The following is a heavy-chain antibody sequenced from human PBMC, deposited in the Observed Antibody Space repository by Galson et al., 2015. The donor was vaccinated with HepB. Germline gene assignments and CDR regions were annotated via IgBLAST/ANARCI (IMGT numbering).Heavy chain of an antibody. D-gene: IGHD6-13*01. V-gene: IGHV3-21*01. CDR2: ISSSSSYI. Sequence: SLRLSCAASGFTFSSYWMSWVRQAPGKGLEWVSSISSSSSYIYYADSVKGRFTISRDNAKNSLYLQMNSLRAEDTAVYYCARERQQLLKTMDGWGQGTLVTVSS. CDR1: GFTFSSYW. J-gene: IGHJ4*02. CDR3: ARERQQLLKTMDG.